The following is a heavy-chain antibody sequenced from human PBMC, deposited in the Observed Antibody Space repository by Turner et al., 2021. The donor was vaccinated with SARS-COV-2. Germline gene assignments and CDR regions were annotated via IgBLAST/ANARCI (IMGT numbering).Heavy chain of an antibody. CDR1: GFAFNIYG. CDR3: AKVRVDVSKRSDAFDI. CDR2: ISSSGKNV. Sequence: EVQVVESGGGLVKPGGSLRLSCAASGFAFNIYGMNWVRQAPGKGLEWVSAISSSGKNVYDADSVKGRFTISRDNAKSSLYLQMNSLRVEDTALYYCAKVRVDVSKRSDAFDIWGQGTMVTVSS. V-gene: IGHV3-21*01. D-gene: IGHD5-12*01. J-gene: IGHJ3*02.